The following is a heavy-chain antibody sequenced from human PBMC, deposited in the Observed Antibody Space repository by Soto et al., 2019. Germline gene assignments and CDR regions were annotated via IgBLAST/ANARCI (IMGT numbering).Heavy chain of an antibody. J-gene: IGHJ4*02. CDR3: ARLGGYVSVGYYYLWDS. CDR1: DGSMNSDSSY. V-gene: IGHV4-39*01. CDR2: INHSGST. Sequence: QLQLQESGPGLVKPSETLSLTCRVSDGSMNSDSSYWGWIRQPPGKGLEWIGVINHSGSTYHNLSLKGRVTMPVDASRNRFSLKLTSMTAADTAVYYCARLGGYVSVGYYYLWDSWGQGTLVTVSS. D-gene: IGHD3-22*01.